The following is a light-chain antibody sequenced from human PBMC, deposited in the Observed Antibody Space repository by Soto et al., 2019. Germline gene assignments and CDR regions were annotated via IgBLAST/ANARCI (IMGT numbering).Light chain of an antibody. Sequence: QSALTQPASVSGSPGQSITLSCTGTSSDIGGYDYVSWYQRHPGKAPKLIIYDVNNRPSGVSNRFSDSKSGNTASLTISELQAEDGADYYCTSYASGSPHLVFGGGTQLTVL. CDR3: TSYASGSPHLV. CDR2: DVN. V-gene: IGLV2-14*01. CDR1: SSDIGGYDY. J-gene: IGLJ2*01.